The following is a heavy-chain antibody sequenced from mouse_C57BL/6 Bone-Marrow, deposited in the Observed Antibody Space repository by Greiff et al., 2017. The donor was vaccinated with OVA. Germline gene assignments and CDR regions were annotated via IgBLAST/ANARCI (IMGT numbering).Heavy chain of an antibody. CDR1: GYTFTDYY. J-gene: IGHJ2*01. Sequence: VKLVESGAELVRPGASVKLSCKASGYTFTDYYINWVKQRPGQGLEWIARIYPGSGNTYYNEKFKGKATLTAEKSSSTAYMQLSSLTSEDSAVYFCARSRTAQATFDYWGQGTTLTVSS. CDR2: IYPGSGNT. V-gene: IGHV1-76*01. D-gene: IGHD3-2*02. CDR3: ARSRTAQATFDY.